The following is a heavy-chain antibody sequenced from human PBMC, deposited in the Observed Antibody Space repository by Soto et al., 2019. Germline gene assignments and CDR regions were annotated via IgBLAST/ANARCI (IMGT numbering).Heavy chain of an antibody. D-gene: IGHD6-13*01. Sequence: GPTLVNPTQTLTLTCTFSGSSLSTSGVGVGWIRQPPGKALEWLALIYWNDDKRYSPSLKSRLTITKDPSKNQVVLTMTNMDPVDTATYYCAHSLPYSSSLLAYYYYYGMDVCGQGTTVSVSS. J-gene: IGHJ6*02. V-gene: IGHV2-5*01. CDR1: GSSLSTSGVG. CDR2: IYWNDDK. CDR3: AHSLPYSSSLLAYYYYYGMDV.